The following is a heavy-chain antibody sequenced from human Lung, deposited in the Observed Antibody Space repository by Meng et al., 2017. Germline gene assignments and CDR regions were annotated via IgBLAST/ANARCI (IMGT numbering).Heavy chain of an antibody. J-gene: IGHJ5*02. CDR2: IGHSGFT. CDR1: GGSISTSGYY. CDR3: VRSSAWVRTGFDP. Sequence: QRRESGPGMVHAFEAVSLPCSVSGGSISTSGYYWGWIRQPPGKGLEWIGSIGHSGFTYYTPSLKSRVAVSLDTSKSQFSLMLTSVTAADTAVYYCVRSSAWVRTGFDPWGQGTLVTVSS. V-gene: IGHV4-39*01. D-gene: IGHD6-19*01.